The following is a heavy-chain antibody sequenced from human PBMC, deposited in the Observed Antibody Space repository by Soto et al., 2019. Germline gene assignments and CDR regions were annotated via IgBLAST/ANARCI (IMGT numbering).Heavy chain of an antibody. CDR1: GGIFNTYA. V-gene: IGHV1-69*13. D-gene: IGHD6-13*01. CDR2: IIPIFGTA. Sequence: GALVKVSCKASGGIFNTYALSWVRQAPGQGLEWMGGIIPIFGTANYAQKFQGSVTITADESTNTTYMELSSLRSDDTAVYYCTRGTGMSHSWYADSWGQGTLVTVSS. CDR3: TRGTGMSHSWYADS. J-gene: IGHJ5*02.